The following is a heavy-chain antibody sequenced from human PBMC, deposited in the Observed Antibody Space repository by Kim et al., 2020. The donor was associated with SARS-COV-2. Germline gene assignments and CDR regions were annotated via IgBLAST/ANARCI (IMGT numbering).Heavy chain of an antibody. J-gene: IGHJ4*02. CDR1: GFTFSSYA. CDR3: KNDYYDSRGDY. D-gene: IGHD3-22*01. Sequence: GGSLRLSFAASGFTFSSYAMSWVRQAPGKGLEWVSAISGSGGSTYYADSVKGRFTISRDNSKNTLYLQMNSLRAEDTAVYYCKNDYYDSRGDYWGQGTLVTVSS. CDR2: ISGSGGST. V-gene: IGHV3-23*01.